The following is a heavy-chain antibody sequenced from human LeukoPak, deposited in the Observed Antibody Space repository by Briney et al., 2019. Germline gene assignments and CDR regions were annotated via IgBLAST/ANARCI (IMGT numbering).Heavy chain of an antibody. CDR3: ARDSKSQLLLDY. V-gene: IGHV1-2*02. Sequence: ASVKDSCKPPGFTSTDEYICSVRHAPGQGLEWMGWINPYSGAINYAQKFQGRVTLTRDTSISTAYMELSRLTSGDTAVYYCARDSKSQLLLDYWGQGTLVTVSS. CDR2: INPYSGAI. J-gene: IGHJ4*02. CDR1: GFTSTDEY. D-gene: IGHD2-2*01.